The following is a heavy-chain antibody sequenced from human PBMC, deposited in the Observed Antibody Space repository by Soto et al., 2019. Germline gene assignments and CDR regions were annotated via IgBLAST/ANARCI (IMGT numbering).Heavy chain of an antibody. Sequence: PGGSMRLSCAASGFTFSSYAMHWFRQAPGKGLEWVAVISYDGRNKYYADSVKGRFTISRDNSKNTLYLQMNSLSAEDTAVYYCGTQQGGGGYWGQGTLVTVSS. CDR2: ISYDGRNK. CDR1: GFTFSSYA. V-gene: IGHV3-30*04. J-gene: IGHJ4*02. D-gene: IGHD3-16*01. CDR3: GTQQGGGGY.